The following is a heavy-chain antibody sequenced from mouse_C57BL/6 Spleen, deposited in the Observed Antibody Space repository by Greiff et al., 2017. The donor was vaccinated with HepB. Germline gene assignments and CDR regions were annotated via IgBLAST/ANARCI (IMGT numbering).Heavy chain of an antibody. D-gene: IGHD2-10*02. V-gene: IGHV1-69*01. J-gene: IGHJ1*03. CDR1: GYTFTSYW. CDR3: ARRLYGNYEGYFDV. Sequence: QVQLQQPGAELVMPGASVKLSCKASGYTFTSYWMHWVKQRPGQGLEWIGEIDPSDSYTNYNQKFKGKSTLTVDKSSSTAYMQLSSLTSEYSAVYYCARRLYGNYEGYFDVWGTGTTVTVSS. CDR2: IDPSDSYT.